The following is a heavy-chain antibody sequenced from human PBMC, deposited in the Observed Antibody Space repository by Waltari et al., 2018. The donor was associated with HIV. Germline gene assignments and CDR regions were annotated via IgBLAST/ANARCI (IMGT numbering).Heavy chain of an antibody. Sequence: VQLQESGPRLVTPAETLSLTCNVSGPSMMTFYWSWIRQSPASRPEWIGSVSSSASTGISSGATVYNPPLTRRITISLAMSKGQFSLGLRSVTAADTATYFCGRGNWNRGSCFVLGFPFDMGGQGATVIVSS. CDR1: GPSMMTFY. CDR2: VSSSASTGISSGAT. V-gene: IGHV4-59*12. CDR3: GRGNWNRGSCFVLGFPFDM. J-gene: IGHJ6*02. D-gene: IGHD3-3*01.